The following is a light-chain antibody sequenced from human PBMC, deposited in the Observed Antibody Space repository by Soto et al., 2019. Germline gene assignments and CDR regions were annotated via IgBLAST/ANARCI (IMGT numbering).Light chain of an antibody. V-gene: IGKV1-39*01. J-gene: IGKJ1*01. Sequence: DIQMTQSPSSLSASVGDRVTITCRASQSISSFLNWYQQKPGEAPKLLIYAATSLHSGVPSRFSGSGSATDFTLTISILQPEDFATYYCQQTYTTPRTFGQGTTVEI. CDR2: AAT. CDR3: QQTYTTPRT. CDR1: QSISSF.